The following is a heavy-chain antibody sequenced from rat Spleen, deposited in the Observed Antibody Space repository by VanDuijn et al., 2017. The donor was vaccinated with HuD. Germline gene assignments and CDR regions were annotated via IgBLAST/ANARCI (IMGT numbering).Heavy chain of an antibody. Sequence: EVQLQESGPGLVKPSQSLSLTCSVTGYSITSSYRWNWIRKFPGNKLEWMGYINSAGSTNYNPSLKSRISITRDTSKNQFFLQLNSLTTEDTATYYCARGAWGYFDYWGQGVMVTVSS. D-gene: IGHD5-1*01. CDR3: ARGAWGYFDY. CDR2: INSAGST. CDR1: GYSITSSYR. J-gene: IGHJ2*01. V-gene: IGHV3-3*01.